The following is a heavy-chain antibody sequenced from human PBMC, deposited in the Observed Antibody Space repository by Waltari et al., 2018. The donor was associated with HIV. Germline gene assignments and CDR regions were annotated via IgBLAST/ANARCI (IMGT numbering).Heavy chain of an antibody. J-gene: IGHJ4*02. CDR2: ISGSGGST. V-gene: IGHV3-23*01. Sequence: EVQLLESGGGLVQPGGYLRLPCAASGFTFSSSALSWVRQAPGKGLEWVSAISGSGGSTYYADSVKGRFTISRDNSKNTLYLQMNSLRAEDTAVYYCAKDLGMTTVTYWGQGTLVTVSS. CDR3: AKDLGMTTVTY. CDR1: GFTFSSSA. D-gene: IGHD4-17*01.